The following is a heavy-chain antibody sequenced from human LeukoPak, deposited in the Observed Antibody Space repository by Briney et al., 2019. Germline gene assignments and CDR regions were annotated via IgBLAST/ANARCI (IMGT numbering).Heavy chain of an antibody. V-gene: IGHV3-30*03. CDR2: ISYDGSNQ. CDR3: ARDGSIAALDY. CDR1: GFTFSNYG. Sequence: PGRSLRLSCGASGFTFSNYGMLWVRQAPGKGLEWLSVISYDGSNQYYADSVKGRFTISRDNSKNTLYLQMNSLTTEDTAVYYCARDGSIAALDYWGQGTPVTVSS. D-gene: IGHD6-6*01. J-gene: IGHJ4*02.